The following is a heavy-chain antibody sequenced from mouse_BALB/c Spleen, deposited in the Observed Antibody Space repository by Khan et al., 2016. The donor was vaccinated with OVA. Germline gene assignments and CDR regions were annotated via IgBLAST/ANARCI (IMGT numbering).Heavy chain of an antibody. V-gene: IGHV5-6*01. CDR3: ERHRCTTPTDWFDY. CDR1: GFTFSSYV. Sequence: EVQLVESGGDLVKPGGSLNLSCEASGFTFSSYVMSWLRQTPDKRLEWVATISNGGSYTYFPDSVKGRLTISRDNAKNTLYLQMSSLKSEDTAMYYYERHRCTTPTDWFDYWGQGTMVTVFA. J-gene: IGHJ3*01. D-gene: IGHD1-1*01. CDR2: ISNGGSYT.